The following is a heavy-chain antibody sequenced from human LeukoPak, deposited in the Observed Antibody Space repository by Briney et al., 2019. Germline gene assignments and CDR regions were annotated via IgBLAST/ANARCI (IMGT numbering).Heavy chain of an antibody. D-gene: IGHD2-2*01. CDR3: ARANFLYCSSSTCLFDY. CDR2: INPNDGDT. Sequence: ASVKVSCKASGYTFTDYYMHWVRQAPGQGFEWLGWINPNDGDTNYAQKFQGKVTMTRDTSISTAHMEVSRLRSDDTAVYYCARANFLYCSSSTCLFDYWGQGTLVTVSS. CDR1: GYTFTDYY. V-gene: IGHV1-2*02. J-gene: IGHJ4*02.